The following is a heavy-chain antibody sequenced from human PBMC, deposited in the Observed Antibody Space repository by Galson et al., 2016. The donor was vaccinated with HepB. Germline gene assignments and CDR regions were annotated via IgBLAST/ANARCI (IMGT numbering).Heavy chain of an antibody. D-gene: IGHD6-13*01. J-gene: IGHJ5*02. CDR2: ISSGSSYI. CDR3: ARLLTSSSWYGWFDP. Sequence: SLRLPCAASGFTFSSYYMNWVRQAPGKGLEWVSSISSGSSYIYYADSVKGRFTISRDNAKNSLYLQMNSLRAEDTALYYCARLLTSSSWYGWFDPWGQGTLVTVSS. V-gene: IGHV3-21*01. CDR1: GFTFSSYY.